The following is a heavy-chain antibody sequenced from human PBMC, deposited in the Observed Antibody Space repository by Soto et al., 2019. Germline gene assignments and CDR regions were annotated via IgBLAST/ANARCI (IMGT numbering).Heavy chain of an antibody. V-gene: IGHV3-74*03. CDR2: INTDGSVA. Sequence: PGGSLRLSCAASGLTFRSYWMHWVRQAPGKGLVWVSRINTDGSVAMYVDSVKGRFTISRDNAKNSLYLQMNSLRAEDTAVYYRARATGADKEDYWGQGTLVTVSS. CDR3: ARATGADKEDY. J-gene: IGHJ4*02. CDR1: GLTFRSYW. D-gene: IGHD3-10*01.